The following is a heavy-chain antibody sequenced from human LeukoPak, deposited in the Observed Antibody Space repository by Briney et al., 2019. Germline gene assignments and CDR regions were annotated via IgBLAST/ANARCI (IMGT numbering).Heavy chain of an antibody. V-gene: IGHV1-2*02. CDR2: TNPNSGGT. J-gene: IGHJ6*03. Sequence: GASVKVSCKASGYTFTGHYMHWVRQAPGQGLEWMGWTNPNSGGTNYAQKFQGRVTMTRDTSISTAYMELSRLRSDDTAVYYCARSFWSGSIPMDVWGKGTTVTVSS. CDR3: ARSFWSGSIPMDV. CDR1: GYTFTGHY. D-gene: IGHD3-3*01.